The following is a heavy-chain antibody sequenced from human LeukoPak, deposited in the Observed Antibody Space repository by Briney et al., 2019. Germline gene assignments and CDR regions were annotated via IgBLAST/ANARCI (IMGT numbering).Heavy chain of an antibody. V-gene: IGHV1-2*02. J-gene: IGHJ4*02. CDR1: GYTFTGYY. Sequence: ASVNVSCKASGYTFTGYYMHWVRQAPGQGLEWMGWINPNSGGTNYAQKFQGRVTMTRDTSISTAYMELSRLRSDDTAVYYYARSPRRPGIGLQTFDYWGQGTLVTVSS. D-gene: IGHD2/OR15-2a*01. CDR3: ARSPRRPGIGLQTFDY. CDR2: INPNSGGT.